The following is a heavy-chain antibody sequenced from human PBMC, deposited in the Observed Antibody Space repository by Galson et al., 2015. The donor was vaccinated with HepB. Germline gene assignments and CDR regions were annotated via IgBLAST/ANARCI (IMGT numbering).Heavy chain of an antibody. CDR3: ARDPYPDTAMVLISGWFDP. Sequence: SLRLSCAASGFTFSSYAMHWVRQAPGKGLEWVAVISYDGSNKYYADSVKGRFTISRDNSKNTLYLQMNSLRAEDTAVYYCARDPYPDTAMVLISGWFDPWGQGTLVTVSS. D-gene: IGHD5-18*01. V-gene: IGHV3-30*04. CDR1: GFTFSSYA. CDR2: ISYDGSNK. J-gene: IGHJ5*02.